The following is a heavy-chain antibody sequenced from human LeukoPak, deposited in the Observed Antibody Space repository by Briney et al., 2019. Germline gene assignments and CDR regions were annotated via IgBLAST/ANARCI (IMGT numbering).Heavy chain of an antibody. CDR1: GGSISSSSYY. Sequence: PSETLSPTCTVSGGSISSSSYYWGWIRQPPGKGLEWIGSIYYSGSTYYNPSLKSRVTISVDTSKNQFSLKLSSVTAADTAVYYCARHQPYCSSTSCYDLDAFDIWGQGTMVTVSS. CDR3: ARHQPYCSSTSCYDLDAFDI. V-gene: IGHV4-39*01. CDR2: IYYSGST. J-gene: IGHJ3*02. D-gene: IGHD2-2*01.